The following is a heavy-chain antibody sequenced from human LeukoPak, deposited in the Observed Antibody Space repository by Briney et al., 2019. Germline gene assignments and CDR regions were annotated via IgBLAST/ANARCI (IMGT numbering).Heavy chain of an antibody. D-gene: IGHD6-19*01. V-gene: IGHV3-23*01. Sequence: GGSLRLYCAASGLLFSGTAMIWVRQAPGKGLEWVSAISHDGMNAYYADSVKGRFTISRDNSKKTVSLEMSSLTAPDTGVYYCPKDGAQYSSGPECDPRGQGALVTVS. CDR1: GLLFSGTA. CDR2: ISHDGMNA. J-gene: IGHJ5*02. CDR3: PKDGAQYSSGPECDP.